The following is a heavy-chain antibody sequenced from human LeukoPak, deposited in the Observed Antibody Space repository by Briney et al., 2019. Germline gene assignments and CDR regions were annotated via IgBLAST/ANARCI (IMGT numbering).Heavy chain of an antibody. CDR2: ISSSSSYI. Sequence: GGSLRLSCTTSGFIFSNYGMHWVRQAPGKGLEWVSSISSSSSYIYYADSVKGRFTISRDNAKNSLYLQMNSLRAADTAVYYCARGFYGSGSLHAFDIWGQGTMVTVSS. J-gene: IGHJ3*02. D-gene: IGHD3-10*01. CDR1: GFIFSNYG. CDR3: ARGFYGSGSLHAFDI. V-gene: IGHV3-21*01.